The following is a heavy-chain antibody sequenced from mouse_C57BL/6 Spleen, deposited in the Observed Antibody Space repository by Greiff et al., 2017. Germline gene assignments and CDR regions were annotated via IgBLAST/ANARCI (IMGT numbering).Heavy chain of an antibody. CDR2: IYPRSGST. Sequence: QVQLKQSGAELARPGASVKLSCKASGYTFTSYGISWVKQRTGQGLEWIGEIYPRSGSTYYNEKFKGKATLTADKSSSTAYMELSSLTSEDSAVYFCARYIGSSYGSFDYWGQGTTLTVSS. V-gene: IGHV1-81*01. D-gene: IGHD1-1*01. J-gene: IGHJ2*01. CDR3: ARYIGSSYGSFDY. CDR1: GYTFTSYG.